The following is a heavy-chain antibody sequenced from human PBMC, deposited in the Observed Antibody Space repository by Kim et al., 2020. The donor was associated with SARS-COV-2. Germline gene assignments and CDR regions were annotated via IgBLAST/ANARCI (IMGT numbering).Heavy chain of an antibody. CDR3: ARAGYSSSIGMDV. Sequence: NDAQKLQGRVTMTTDTSTSTAYMERRSLRSDDTAVYYCARAGYSSSIGMDVWGQGTTVTVSS. D-gene: IGHD6-6*01. J-gene: IGHJ6*02. V-gene: IGHV1-18*01.